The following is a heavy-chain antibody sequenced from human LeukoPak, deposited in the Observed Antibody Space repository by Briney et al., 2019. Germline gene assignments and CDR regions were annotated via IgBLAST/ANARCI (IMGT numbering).Heavy chain of an antibody. J-gene: IGHJ3*02. V-gene: IGHV3-15*05. D-gene: IGHD3-22*01. CDR1: GFNFHHAW. CDR2: IKSKTDGETS. CDR3: STSAYDEDEVFGI. Sequence: KAGGSLRVSCAASGFNFHHAWMYWFRQSPGKGLEWVGRIKSKTDGETSHYAEPVKGRFTMSRDDSKSIFYLQMNSLKTEDTAVYYCSTSAYDEDEVFGIWGQGTRVTVSS.